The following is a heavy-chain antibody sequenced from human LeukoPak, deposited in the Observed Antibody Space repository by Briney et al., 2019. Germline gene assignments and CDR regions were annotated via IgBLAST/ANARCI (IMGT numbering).Heavy chain of an antibody. V-gene: IGHV1-46*01. J-gene: IGHJ4*02. CDR1: GYTFTSYY. D-gene: IGHD6-19*01. Sequence: GASVKVSCKASGYTFTSYYMHWVRQAPGQGLEWMGVINPSGGGTSYAQKFQGRVTMTRDTSTSTVYMELSSLRSEDTAVYYCAREDSSGWYVFDYWGQGTLVTVSS. CDR2: INPSGGGT. CDR3: AREDSSGWYVFDY.